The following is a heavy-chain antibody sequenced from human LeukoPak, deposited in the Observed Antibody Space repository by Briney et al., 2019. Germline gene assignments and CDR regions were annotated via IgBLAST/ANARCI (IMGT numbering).Heavy chain of an antibody. CDR1: GFTFTSYY. Sequence: ASVKVSCKASGFTFTSYYIHWVRQAPGQGPEWMGIINPSGGRATYAQRLQGRVTMTRDTSTSTVYMELSSLRSDDTAVYYCARAETYYSASGTYYNYFDYWGQGTLVTVSS. CDR3: ARAETYYSASGTYYNYFDY. CDR2: INPSGGRA. D-gene: IGHD3-10*01. V-gene: IGHV1-46*03. J-gene: IGHJ4*02.